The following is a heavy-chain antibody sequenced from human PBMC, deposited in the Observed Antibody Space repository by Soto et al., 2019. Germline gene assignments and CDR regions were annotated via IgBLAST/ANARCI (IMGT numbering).Heavy chain of an antibody. V-gene: IGHV4-4*07. CDR1: GGSISSYY. Sequence: SETLSLTCTVSGGSISSYYWSWIRQPAGKGLEWIGRIYTSGSTNYNPSLKSRVTMSVDTSKNQFSLKLSSVTAADTAVYYCARGDWNGPDNWCDPWGQGTLVTVSS. D-gene: IGHD1-1*01. CDR2: IYTSGST. CDR3: ARGDWNGPDNWCDP. J-gene: IGHJ5*02.